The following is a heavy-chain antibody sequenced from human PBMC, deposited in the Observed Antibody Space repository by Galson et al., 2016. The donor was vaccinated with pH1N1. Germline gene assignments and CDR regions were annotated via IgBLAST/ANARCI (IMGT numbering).Heavy chain of an antibody. CDR2: IDPSDGTT. J-gene: IGHJ4*02. Sequence: SVKVSCKASGYSVTRYYMHWVPQAPGQGLEWMGIIDPSDGTTTYSQKFRCRITMTRDTPTNSVYMELSSLTSDDTAVYYCARRYYFDYWGQGTLITVSS. CDR1: GYSVTRYY. CDR3: ARRYYFDY. V-gene: IGHV1-46*01.